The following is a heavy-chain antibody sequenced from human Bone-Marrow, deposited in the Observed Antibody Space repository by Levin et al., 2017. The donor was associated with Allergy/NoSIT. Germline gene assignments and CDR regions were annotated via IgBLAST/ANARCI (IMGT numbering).Heavy chain of an antibody. J-gene: IGHJ4*02. CDR3: VREGWDQ. CDR1: GFTFDNFA. V-gene: IGHV3-9*01. Sequence: GGSLRLSCEASGFTFDNFAMFWVRQGPGKGLQWVAAISWNSAKVGFADSVEGRFSISRDNDKQFVYLQMNNLTTDDTGFYYCVREGWDQWGQGAQVTVSS. D-gene: IGHD1-26*01. CDR2: ISWNSAKV.